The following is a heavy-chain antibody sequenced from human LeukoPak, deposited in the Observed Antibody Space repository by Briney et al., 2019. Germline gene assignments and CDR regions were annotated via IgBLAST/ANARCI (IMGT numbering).Heavy chain of an antibody. J-gene: IGHJ4*02. V-gene: IGHV3-23*01. CDR3: ANWDGSYSSGWYDY. D-gene: IGHD6-19*01. CDR2: ISGSGDNI. CDR1: GYTFTSYG. Sequence: GASVKVSCKASGYTFTSYGISWVRQAPGRGLEWVSAISGSGDNIYYTDSVKGRFTISRDNFKNTLHLQMNSLRAEDTAMYYCANWDGSYSSGWYDYWGQGTLVTVSS.